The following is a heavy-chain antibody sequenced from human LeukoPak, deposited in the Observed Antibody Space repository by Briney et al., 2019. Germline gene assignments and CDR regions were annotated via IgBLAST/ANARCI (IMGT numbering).Heavy chain of an antibody. CDR3: ARGVLGWLQSWFDP. CDR1: GGSISSGGYS. Sequence: SETLSLTCAVSGGSISSGGYSWSWIRQPPGKGLEWIGYIYHSGSTYYNPSLKSRVTISVDRSKNQFSLKLSSVTAADTAVYYCARGVLGWLQSWFDPWGQGTLVTVSS. J-gene: IGHJ5*02. V-gene: IGHV4-30-2*01. CDR2: IYHSGST. D-gene: IGHD5-12*01.